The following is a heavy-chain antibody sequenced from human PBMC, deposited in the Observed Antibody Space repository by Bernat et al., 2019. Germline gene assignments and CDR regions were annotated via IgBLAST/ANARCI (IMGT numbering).Heavy chain of an antibody. J-gene: IGHJ6*02. V-gene: IGHV3-33*01. CDR3: AREGYSYGRTYYYYGMDV. Sequence: QVQLVESGGGVVQPGRSLRLSCAASGFTFSSYGMHWVRQAPGKGLEWVAVIWYDGSNKYYADSVKGRFTISRDNSKNTLYLQMNSLRAEDTAVYYCAREGYSYGRTYYYYGMDVWGQGTPVTVSS. D-gene: IGHD5-18*01. CDR2: IWYDGSNK. CDR1: GFTFSSYG.